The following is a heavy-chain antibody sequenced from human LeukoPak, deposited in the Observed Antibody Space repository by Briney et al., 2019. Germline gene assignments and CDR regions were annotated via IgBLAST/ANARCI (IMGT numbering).Heavy chain of an antibody. CDR2: ISSDGSRP. J-gene: IGHJ4*02. Sequence: GGSLRLSCAAAGFTFSSHWMHWVRQAPGKGLVWVSGISSDGSRPRYADSVNGRFTISRDNAKNTLYLQMNSLRAEDTAVYFCVRDGQGSTPLDYWGQGTLVTVSS. D-gene: IGHD1-26*01. CDR1: GFTFSSHW. V-gene: IGHV3-74*01. CDR3: VRDGQGSTPLDY.